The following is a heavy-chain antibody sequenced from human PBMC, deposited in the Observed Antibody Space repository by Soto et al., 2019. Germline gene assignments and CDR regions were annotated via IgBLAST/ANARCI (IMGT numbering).Heavy chain of an antibody. CDR1: CGSVSSGSYY. D-gene: IGHD1-26*01. Sequence: SGALSLTRTVSCGSVSSGSYYWSWVRQAPGKGLEWIGHIYYRVITNYNPSLRSRSTISVDASKSQFSLKLNSVTTADTAVYYCARDGREASGMDVWGQGTKVTVSS. CDR2: IYYRVIT. V-gene: IGHV4-61*01. CDR3: ARDGREASGMDV. J-gene: IGHJ6*02.